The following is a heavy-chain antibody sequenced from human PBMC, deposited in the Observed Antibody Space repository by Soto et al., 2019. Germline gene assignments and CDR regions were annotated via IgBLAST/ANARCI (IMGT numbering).Heavy chain of an antibody. CDR2: INSDGGST. D-gene: IGHD3-3*01. V-gene: IGHV3-74*01. Sequence: EPLSHSSRAAEVTFVSYGGRWVSQAPGKGLVWFSRINSDGGSTSYADSVKGRFTISRDNAKNTLYLQMNSLRAEDTAVYYCARAVTILNWFDPWGQGNLVTVSS. CDR1: EVTFVSYG. J-gene: IGHJ5*02. CDR3: ARAVTILNWFDP.